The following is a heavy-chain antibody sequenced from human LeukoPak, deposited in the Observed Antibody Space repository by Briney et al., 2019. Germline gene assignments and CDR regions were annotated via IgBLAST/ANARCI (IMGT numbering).Heavy chain of an antibody. Sequence: SETLSLTCTVSGGPISTYQWSWIRQPPGKGLEWIGYIYYTGSTNYNPSLRSRVTISLDTSKNQFSLRVNSVTAADTAVYYCARRTTVTPNWFDPWGQGTLVTVCS. CDR3: ARRTTVTPNWFDP. J-gene: IGHJ5*02. CDR2: IYYTGST. V-gene: IGHV4-59*08. CDR1: GGPISTYQ. D-gene: IGHD4-17*01.